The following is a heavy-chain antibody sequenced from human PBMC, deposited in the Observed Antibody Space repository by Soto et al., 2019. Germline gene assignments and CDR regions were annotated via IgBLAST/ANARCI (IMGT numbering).Heavy chain of an antibody. CDR1: GYAFSSDTHF. CDR3: ARPRAGYGEWAFSV. CDR2: IKYTGRT. D-gene: IGHD3-10*01. V-gene: IGHV4-39*01. Sequence: PSENLSITFRVSGYAFSSDTHFWFWILQPPGKGLEWIASIKYTGRTYYNPALQSRVTISVDTSKSQFSLRLSSVTAADTALYYCARPRAGYGEWAFSVWGQGTMVTGSS. J-gene: IGHJ3*01.